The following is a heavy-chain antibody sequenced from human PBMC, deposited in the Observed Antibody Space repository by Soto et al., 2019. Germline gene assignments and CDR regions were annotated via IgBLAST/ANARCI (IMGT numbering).Heavy chain of an antibody. D-gene: IGHD3-3*01. J-gene: IGHJ6*02. Sequence: ASVKVSCKASGYTFTSYYMHWVRQAPGQGLEWMGIINPSGGSTSYAQKFQGRVTMTRDTSTSTVYMELSSLRSEDTAVYYCARDRGLSDFGSGYPYYYGMDVWGQGTTVTVSS. V-gene: IGHV1-46*01. CDR1: GYTFTSYY. CDR3: ARDRGLSDFGSGYPYYYGMDV. CDR2: INPSGGST.